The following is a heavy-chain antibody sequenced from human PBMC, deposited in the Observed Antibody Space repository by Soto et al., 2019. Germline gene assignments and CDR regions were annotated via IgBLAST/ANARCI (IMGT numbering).Heavy chain of an antibody. V-gene: IGHV2-5*02. Sequence: QITLKESGPTLVKPTQTLTLTCTFSGFSLTTRGVGVGWIRQPPGKALECLALIYWEADKRYSPSLQCRLSITKDTSKNQVVLTMTNVDPVDTATYYCAPIPNDYQYDWFDPWGQGTLVSVSS. D-gene: IGHD3-16*01. CDR2: IYWEADK. CDR3: APIPNDYQYDWFDP. J-gene: IGHJ5*02. CDR1: GFSLTTRGVG.